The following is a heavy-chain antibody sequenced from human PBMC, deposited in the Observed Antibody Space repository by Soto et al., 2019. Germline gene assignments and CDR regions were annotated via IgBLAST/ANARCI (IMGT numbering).Heavy chain of an antibody. J-gene: IGHJ4*02. CDR1: GYTFTKYS. CDR3: ARSGIAIFGAGFDS. D-gene: IGHD3-3*01. CDR2: INAGNDDT. V-gene: IGHV1-3*01. Sequence: QVQLVQSGAEVKKPGASVKLSCKASGYTFTKYSMHWVRQAPGQRLEWMGWINAGNDDTKYSQRFQGRVTITRDTSASSAYMELSSLTSEDTAVYYCARSGIAIFGAGFDSRGQGTLVAVSS.